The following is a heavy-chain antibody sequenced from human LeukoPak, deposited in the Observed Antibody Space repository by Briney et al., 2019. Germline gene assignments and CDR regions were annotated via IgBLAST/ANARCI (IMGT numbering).Heavy chain of an antibody. CDR2: ISYDGSNK. J-gene: IGHJ6*02. Sequence: GGSLRLSCAASGFTFSNAWMSWVRQAPGKGLEWVAVISYDGSNKYYADSVKGRFTISRDNSKNTLYLQMNSLRAEDTAVYYCAKDNTVYYYGMDVWGQGTTVTVSS. CDR1: GFTFSNAW. CDR3: AKDNTVYYYGMDV. V-gene: IGHV3-30*18. D-gene: IGHD4-17*01.